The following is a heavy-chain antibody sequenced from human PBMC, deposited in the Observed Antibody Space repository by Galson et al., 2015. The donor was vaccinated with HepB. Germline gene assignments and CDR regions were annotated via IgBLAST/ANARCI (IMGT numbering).Heavy chain of an antibody. J-gene: IGHJ4*02. CDR2: ISSNGGST. Sequence: SLRLSCAASGFTFSSYAMHWVRQAPGKGLEYVSAISSNGGSTHYADSVKGRFTISRDNSKNTLYLQMSSLGAEDTAVYYCVKWRARTPRTGKAGAAAGPYYFDYWGQGTLVTVSS. CDR1: GFTFSSYA. V-gene: IGHV3-64D*06. CDR3: VKWRARTPRTGKAGAAAGPYYFDY. D-gene: IGHD6-13*01.